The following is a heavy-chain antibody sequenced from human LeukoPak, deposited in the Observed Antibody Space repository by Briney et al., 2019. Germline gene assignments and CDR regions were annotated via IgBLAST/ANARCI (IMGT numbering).Heavy chain of an antibody. Sequence: SQTLSLTCALSGDSVSSNSAAWNWIRQSPSSGLDWLGRTYYRSKWYADYAGSVRSRITISPDTSKNQFSLQLNSVTPEDTAVYFCARYGSSWYLEYWGQGTLVTVSS. CDR1: GDSVSSNSAA. CDR2: TYYRSKWYA. CDR3: ARYGSSWYLEY. V-gene: IGHV6-1*01. J-gene: IGHJ4*02. D-gene: IGHD6-13*01.